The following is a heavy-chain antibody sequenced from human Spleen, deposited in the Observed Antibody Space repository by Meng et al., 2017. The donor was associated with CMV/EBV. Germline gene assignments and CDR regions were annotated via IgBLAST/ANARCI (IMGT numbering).Heavy chain of an antibody. J-gene: IGHJ4*02. D-gene: IGHD2-2*01. V-gene: IGHV3-30*04. CDR1: GFTFSSYA. CDR3: ARADLLYQLRLGY. CDR2: ISYDGSNK. Sequence: GESLKISCAASGFTFSSYAMSWVRQAPGKGLEWVAVISYDGSNKYYADSVKGRFTISRDNSKNTLYLQMNSLRAEDTAVYYCARADLLYQLRLGYWGQGTLVTVSS.